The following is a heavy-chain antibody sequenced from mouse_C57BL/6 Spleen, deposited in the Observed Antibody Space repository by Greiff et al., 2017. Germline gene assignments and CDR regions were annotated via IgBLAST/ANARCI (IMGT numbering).Heavy chain of an antibody. CDR1: GYSITGGYY. Sequence: VQLQQSGPGLVKPSQSLSLTCSVTGYSITGGYYGNWIRQFPGNKLEWMGYIRYDGSTNYNPSLKNRISITRDTSKIQFVLKFNSVSTEHTATSYCARDGGTAQATFYFDYWGQGTTLTVSS. CDR3: ARDGGTAQATFYFDY. J-gene: IGHJ2*01. V-gene: IGHV3-6*01. CDR2: IRYDGST. D-gene: IGHD3-2*02.